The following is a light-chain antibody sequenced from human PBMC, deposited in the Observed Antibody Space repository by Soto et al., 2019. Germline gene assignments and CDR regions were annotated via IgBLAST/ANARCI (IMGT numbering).Light chain of an antibody. V-gene: IGKV2-28*01. Sequence: DVVMTQSPLSLPVTPGEPASISCRSSQSLLHSNGYNYLDWYLQKPGQSPQLLIYLGSNRADGVPDRFSGSGSGTDFTLKISRLEAEDVGVYYCMQALQTPDTFGQGTKLEIK. CDR2: LGS. CDR1: QSLLHSNGYNY. J-gene: IGKJ2*01. CDR3: MQALQTPDT.